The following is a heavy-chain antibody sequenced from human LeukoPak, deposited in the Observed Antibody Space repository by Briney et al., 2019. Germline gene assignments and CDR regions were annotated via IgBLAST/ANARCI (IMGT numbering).Heavy chain of an antibody. CDR3: ARGGWSLDY. D-gene: IGHD2-15*01. J-gene: IGHJ4*02. V-gene: IGHV4-59*01. Sequence: PSETLSLTCGVYGESFSSYYWSWIRQPPGKGLEWIGYIYFSGSTNYNPSLKSRVTISVDTSKNQFSLKLSSVTAADTAVYYCARGGWSLDYWGQGTLVTVSS. CDR1: GESFSSYY. CDR2: IYFSGST.